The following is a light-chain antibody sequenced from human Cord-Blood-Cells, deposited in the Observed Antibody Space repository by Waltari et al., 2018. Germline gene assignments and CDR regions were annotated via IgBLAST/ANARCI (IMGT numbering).Light chain of an antibody. CDR1: SSDVGGYNY. V-gene: IGLV2-14*01. CDR3: SSYTSSSTYV. CDR2: DVS. Sequence: QSALTQPASVSGSPGQSITISCTGTSSDVGGYNYVSWYQQHPGKAPKLMIYDVSNRPSWVSNRFSGYKSGNTASLTISGLQAEDEADYYCSSYTSSSTYVFGTGTKVTVL. J-gene: IGLJ1*01.